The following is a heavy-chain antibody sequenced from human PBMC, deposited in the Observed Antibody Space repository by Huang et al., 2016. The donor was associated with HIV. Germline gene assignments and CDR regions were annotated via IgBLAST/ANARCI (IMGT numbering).Heavy chain of an antibody. CDR3: ARGQRITMVRGVTRAPTGPYYYGMDV. CDR2: SSPKLGTP. V-gene: IGHV1-69*01. D-gene: IGHD3-10*01. J-gene: IGHJ6*02. CDR1: GGTFSSYG. Sequence: QVQLVQSGAEVKKPGSSVKVSCKASGGTFSSYGISWVGQAPGQGFGWRGGSSPKLGTPKNARKVRGRVTITADDSTSTAYMEVSSLRSEDTAVFYCARGQRITMVRGVTRAPTGPYYYGMDVWGQGTTVTVSS.